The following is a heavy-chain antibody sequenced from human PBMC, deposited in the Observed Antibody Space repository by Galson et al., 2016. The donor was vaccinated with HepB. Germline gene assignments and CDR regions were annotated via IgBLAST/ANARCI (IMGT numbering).Heavy chain of an antibody. D-gene: IGHD3-10*01. V-gene: IGHV3-7*01. CDR3: SGGSYFDY. CDR1: GFTFSNYA. CDR2: IKLDGSEK. Sequence: SLRLSCAAAGFTFSNYAMHWVRQAPGKGLEWVANIKLDGSEKNYEDSVKGRFTISRDNAKNSLYLQMNSLRAEDTAVYYCSGGSYFDYWGQGTLVTVSS. J-gene: IGHJ4*02.